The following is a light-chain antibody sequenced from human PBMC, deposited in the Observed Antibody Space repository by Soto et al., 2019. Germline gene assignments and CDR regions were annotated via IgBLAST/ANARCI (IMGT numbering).Light chain of an antibody. J-gene: IGKJ4*01. CDR2: DAS. CDR1: QGISSY. Sequence: DIQLTQSPSFLSASVGDRVTITCRASQGISSYLAWYQQKPGKAPKLLIYDASNLQSGVPSRFSGSGFGTDFTLTVSSLQPEDFATYYCLHVNSDPLTFSGGTKVEIK. V-gene: IGKV1-9*01. CDR3: LHVNSDPLT.